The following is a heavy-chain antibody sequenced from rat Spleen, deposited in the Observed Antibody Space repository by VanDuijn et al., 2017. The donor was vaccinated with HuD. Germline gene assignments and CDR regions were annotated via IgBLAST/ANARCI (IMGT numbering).Heavy chain of an antibody. Sequence: EVQLVDSGGGLVQPGRTLKLSCAASGFTFSNYYMAWVRQAPTRGLECVAYISTGGGITYYRDSVKGRFTITRDNAKSTLYLQMDSLRSEDTATYYCTTSNYYSSYIYLDAWGQGASVTVSS. CDR1: GFTFSNYY. D-gene: IGHD1-2*01. V-gene: IGHV5-27*01. CDR3: TTSNYYSSYIYLDA. CDR2: ISTGGGIT. J-gene: IGHJ4*01.